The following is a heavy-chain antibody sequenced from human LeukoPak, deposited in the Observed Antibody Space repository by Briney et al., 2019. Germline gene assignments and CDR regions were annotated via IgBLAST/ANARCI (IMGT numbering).Heavy chain of an antibody. J-gene: IGHJ4*02. CDR3: ARDGRVTSQEH. Sequence: SETLSLTCTVSRGSISSGNYYWSWIRQPAGKGLEWIGRFHTRGSTNYNPSLKSRVIISVDTSKNQFSLKLNSVTAADTAVYYCARDGRVTSQEHWGQGTLVTVSS. V-gene: IGHV4-61*02. CDR1: RGSISSGNYY. D-gene: IGHD3-3*01. CDR2: FHTRGST.